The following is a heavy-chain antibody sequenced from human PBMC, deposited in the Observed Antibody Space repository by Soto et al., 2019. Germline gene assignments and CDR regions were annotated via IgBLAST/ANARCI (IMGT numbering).Heavy chain of an antibody. V-gene: IGHV1-46*01. CDR2: INPSGGST. D-gene: IGHD2-8*01. J-gene: IGHJ6*02. CDR1: GYTFTSYY. Sequence: QVQLVQSGAEVKKPGASVKVSCKASGYTFTSYYMHWVRQAPRQGLEWMGIINPSGGSTSYAQKFPGRVTMTRDTSTSTVYMELSSLRSEDTAVYYCARQARYCTNGVCSAYGMDVWGQGTTVTVSS. CDR3: ARQARYCTNGVCSAYGMDV.